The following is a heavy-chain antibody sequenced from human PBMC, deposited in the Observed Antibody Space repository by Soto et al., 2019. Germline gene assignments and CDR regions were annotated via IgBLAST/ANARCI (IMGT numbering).Heavy chain of an antibody. J-gene: IGHJ4*02. CDR1: GFSFSDYY. Sequence: QVQLVESGGGLVKPGGSLRLSCAASGFSFSDYYMSWIRQAPGKGLEWVSYIDFTSNSIYYADSVKGRFTISRDNAKNSLYLQMTSLRAEDTAVYYCARDIEPPGLFFDYWGQGTLVTVSS. CDR2: IDFTSNSI. D-gene: IGHD6-13*01. CDR3: ARDIEPPGLFFDY. V-gene: IGHV3-11*01.